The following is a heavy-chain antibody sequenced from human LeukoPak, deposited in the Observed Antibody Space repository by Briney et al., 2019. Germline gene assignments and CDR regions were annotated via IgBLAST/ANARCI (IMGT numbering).Heavy chain of an antibody. CDR2: IDQGGSET. Sequence: GGSLRLSCAASGFPFSSYWMNWVRQAPGKRPEWVGNIDQGGSETNYVDSVKGRFTISRDDAKNSLYLQMNSLRAEDTAVYYCARGITMANWGQGTLVTVSS. CDR3: ARGITMAN. J-gene: IGHJ4*02. CDR1: GFPFSSYW. V-gene: IGHV3-7*04. D-gene: IGHD3-10*01.